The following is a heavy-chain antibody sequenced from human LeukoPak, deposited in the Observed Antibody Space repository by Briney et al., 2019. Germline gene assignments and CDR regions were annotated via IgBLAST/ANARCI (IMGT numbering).Heavy chain of an antibody. Sequence: GGSLRLSCAASGFMFSHSAMTWVRQTTGKGLGWVSGISESGGATYYAGSAKGRFTISRDNSKNTLYLQMNSLRSDDTAVYYCATVGVGWVAFEYWGQGALVTVSS. D-gene: IGHD3-16*01. V-gene: IGHV3-23*01. CDR2: ISESGGAT. CDR1: GFMFSHSA. J-gene: IGHJ4*02. CDR3: ATVGVGWVAFEY.